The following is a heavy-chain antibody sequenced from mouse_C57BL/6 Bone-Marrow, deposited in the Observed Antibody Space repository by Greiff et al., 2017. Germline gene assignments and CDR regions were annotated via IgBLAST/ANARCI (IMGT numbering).Heavy chain of an antibody. J-gene: IGHJ2*01. CDR3: ARCTVVAPYFDY. D-gene: IGHD1-1*01. CDR1: GFTFRSSG. V-gene: IGHV5-6*02. CDR2: ISSGGSDT. Sequence: DVKLVESGGDLVKPGGFLILPCAASGFTFRSSGMSWVRPPPANRLEWVATISSGGSDTSYPDSVQGRCTISSNKAKHTLYLQMSSLKSEDTAMYYCARCTVVAPYFDYWGQGTTLTVSS.